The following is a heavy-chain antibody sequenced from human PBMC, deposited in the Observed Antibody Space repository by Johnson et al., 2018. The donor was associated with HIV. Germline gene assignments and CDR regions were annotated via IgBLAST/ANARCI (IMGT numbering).Heavy chain of an antibody. J-gene: IGHJ3*02. CDR2: INWNGGST. V-gene: IGHV3-20*04. Sequence: VQLVESGGGVVRPGGSLRLSCAASGFTFDDYGMSWVRQAPGKGLEWVFGINWNGGSTGYAHSVTGRFTISRDNSKSTLFLQMNSLRPEDTAVYYCARIRVAVITEVGAFDIWGQGTMVTVSS. CDR1: GFTFDDYG. CDR3: ARIRVAVITEVGAFDI. D-gene: IGHD3-22*01.